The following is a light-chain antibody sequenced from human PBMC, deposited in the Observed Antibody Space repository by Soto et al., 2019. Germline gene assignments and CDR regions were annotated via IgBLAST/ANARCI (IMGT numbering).Light chain of an antibody. J-gene: IGLJ1*01. CDR3: LSYAGSRRV. CDR1: SSDVGAYNL. V-gene: IGLV2-23*02. CDR2: EVS. Sequence: VLTQPASVSASPGQSITISCTGTSSDVGAYNLVSWYQQYPGKAPKLIIFEVSQRPSGVSNRFSASKSGNTASLTISGLQSEDEADYYCLSYAGSRRVFGTGTKVTVL.